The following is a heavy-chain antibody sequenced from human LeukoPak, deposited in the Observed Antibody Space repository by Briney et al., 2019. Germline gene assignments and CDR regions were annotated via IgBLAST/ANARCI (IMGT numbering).Heavy chain of an antibody. CDR1: GGSISSSSYY. CDR2: IYYSGST. CDR3: ARGGGSYYFY. D-gene: IGHD1-26*01. V-gene: IGHV4-39*01. Sequence: SETLSITCTVSGGSISSSSYYWGWIRQPPGKGLEWIGSIYYSGSTYYNPSLKSRVTISVDTSKNQFSLKLSSVTAADTAVYYCARGGGSYYFYWGQGTLVTVSS. J-gene: IGHJ4*02.